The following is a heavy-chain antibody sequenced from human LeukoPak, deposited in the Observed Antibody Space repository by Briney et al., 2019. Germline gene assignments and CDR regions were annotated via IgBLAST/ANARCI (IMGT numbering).Heavy chain of an antibody. D-gene: IGHD1-26*01. CDR1: GSPINSPNY. CDR3: ARDFTMSGSYFS. J-gene: IGHJ4*02. V-gene: IGHV4-38-2*02. Sequence: PSGTLSLTCTVSGSPINSPNYWAWIRQSPEKGLEWIGSVYYSGSTYFNPSLKSRVTMSVDTSKNQFSLKLSSVTAADTAVYYCARDFTMSGSYFSWGQGALVTVSS. CDR2: VYYSGST.